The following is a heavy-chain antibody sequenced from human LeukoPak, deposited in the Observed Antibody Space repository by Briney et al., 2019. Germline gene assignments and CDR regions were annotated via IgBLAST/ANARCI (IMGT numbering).Heavy chain of an antibody. CDR2: ISSSSSNI. J-gene: IGHJ4*02. Sequence: GGSLRLSCAASGFTFSTFGMNWVRQAPGKGLEWVSSISSSSSNIYYADSVKGRPTISRDNAKTSLYLQMNSLRAEDTAVYYCARGDYGDFVFDYWGQGTLVTVSS. CDR3: ARGDYGDFVFDY. D-gene: IGHD4-17*01. CDR1: GFTFSTFG. V-gene: IGHV3-21*01.